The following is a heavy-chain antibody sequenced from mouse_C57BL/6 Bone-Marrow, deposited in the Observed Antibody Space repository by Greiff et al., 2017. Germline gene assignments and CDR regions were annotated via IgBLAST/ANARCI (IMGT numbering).Heavy chain of an antibody. CDR1: GYTFTDYY. J-gene: IGHJ1*03. Sequence: EVQLQQSGPELVKPGASVKISCKASGYTFTDYYMNWVKQSHGKSLEWIGDINPNNGGTSYNQKFKGKATLTVDTSSSTAYMQLSSLTSEDSAVYCCAREEKPYDYDDHYWYFDVWGTGTTVTVSS. CDR2: INPNNGGT. CDR3: AREEKPYDYDDHYWYFDV. V-gene: IGHV1-26*01. D-gene: IGHD2-4*01.